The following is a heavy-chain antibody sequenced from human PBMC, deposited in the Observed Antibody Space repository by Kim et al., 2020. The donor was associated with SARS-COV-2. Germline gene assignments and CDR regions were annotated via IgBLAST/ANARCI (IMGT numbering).Heavy chain of an antibody. V-gene: IGHV3-9*01. CDR2: ISWNSGSI. Sequence: GGSLRLSCAASGFTFDDYAMHWVRQAPGKGLEWVSGISWNSGSIGYADSVKGRFTISRDNAKNSLYLQMNSLRAEDTALYYCAKGGRSMVRRVGSVDYWGQGTLVTVSS. CDR3: AKGGRSMVRRVGSVDY. D-gene: IGHD3-10*01. CDR1: GFTFDDYA. J-gene: IGHJ4*02.